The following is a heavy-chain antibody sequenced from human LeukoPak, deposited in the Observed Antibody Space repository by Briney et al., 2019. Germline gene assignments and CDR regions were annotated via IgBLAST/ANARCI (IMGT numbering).Heavy chain of an antibody. CDR2: IKQDGSEK. Sequence: GGSLRLSCAVSGLNFRSFWMSWVRQAPGKGLEWVANIKQDGSEKFYVDSVKGRFTISRDNAKNSLYLQMNSLRAEDSAVYFCARGFYSSMTELYYLDLWGRGTLVTVSS. CDR3: ARGFYSSMTELYYLDL. V-gene: IGHV3-7*04. D-gene: IGHD2-21*01. J-gene: IGHJ2*01. CDR1: GLNFRSFW.